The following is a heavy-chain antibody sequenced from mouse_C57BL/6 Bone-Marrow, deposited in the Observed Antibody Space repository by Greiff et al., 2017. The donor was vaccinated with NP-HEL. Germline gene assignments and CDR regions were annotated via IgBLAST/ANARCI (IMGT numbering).Heavy chain of an antibody. J-gene: IGHJ1*03. CDR3: ARYYLTTGVDGYFDV. CDR2: IRNKANGYTT. Sequence: EVMLVESGGGLVQPGGSLSLSCAASGFTFTDYYMSWVRQPPGKALEWLGFIRNKANGYTTEYSASVKGRFTISRDNSQIILYLHMNAPRAEDSSNYSSARYYLTTGVDGYFDVWGTGTTVTVSS. D-gene: IGHD1-1*01. V-gene: IGHV7-3*01. CDR1: GFTFTDYY.